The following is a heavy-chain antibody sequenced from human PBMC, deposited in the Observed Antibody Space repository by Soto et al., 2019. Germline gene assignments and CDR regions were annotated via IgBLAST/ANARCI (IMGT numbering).Heavy chain of an antibody. CDR3: ARDSSGWYGRLNDAFDI. J-gene: IGHJ3*02. CDR2: ISAYNGNT. V-gene: IGHV1-18*01. Sequence: ASVKVSCKASGYTFTSYGISWVRQAPGQGLEWMGWISAYNGNTNYAQKLQGRVTMTTDTSTSTAYMELGSLRSDDTAVYYCARDSSGWYGRLNDAFDIWGQGTMVTVSS. D-gene: IGHD6-19*01. CDR1: GYTFTSYG.